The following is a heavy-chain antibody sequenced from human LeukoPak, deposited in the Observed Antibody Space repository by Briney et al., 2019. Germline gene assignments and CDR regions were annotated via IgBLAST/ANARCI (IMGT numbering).Heavy chain of an antibody. Sequence: SETLSLTCAVPGGSISSNDWWSWVRQPPGRGLEWIGEIYRGGTTNYNPSLKSRVTISIDKSKNQFSLKVNSVTAADTAVYYCARVLRTGHRSRFDYWGQGTLVTVSS. CDR1: GGSISSNDW. J-gene: IGHJ4*02. D-gene: IGHD3/OR15-3a*01. CDR2: IYRGGTT. CDR3: ARVLRTGHRSRFDY. V-gene: IGHV4-4*02.